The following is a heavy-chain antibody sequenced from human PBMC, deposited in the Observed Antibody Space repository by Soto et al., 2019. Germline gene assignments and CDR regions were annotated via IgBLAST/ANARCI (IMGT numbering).Heavy chain of an antibody. CDR1: GGSFSGYY. CDR2: INHSGST. J-gene: IGHJ6*03. V-gene: IGHV4-34*01. D-gene: IGHD4-17*01. CDR3: ARSFTVTTFFNGCYYYDYMDA. Sequence: QVQLQQWGAGLLKPSETLSLTCAVYGGSFSGYYWSWIRQPPGKGLEWIGEINHSGSTHYNPSLKSRVTISVDTSTHQFPLKLRCVTAADTGVYYCARSFTVTTFFNGCYYYDYMDALGKGTTVAVSS.